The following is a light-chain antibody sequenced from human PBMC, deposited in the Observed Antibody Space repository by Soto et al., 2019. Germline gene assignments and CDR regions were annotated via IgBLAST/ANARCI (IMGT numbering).Light chain of an antibody. Sequence: EVVLTQSPDPLSLSTGEIATLSCRASQSVSNNYLAWYQQKPGQAPRLLIYGASNRATGIPDRFSGSGSGTDFTLTISRLEPEDFGVYYCQQYGSSGTFGQGTKVDIK. CDR1: QSVSNNY. V-gene: IGKV3-20*01. J-gene: IGKJ1*01. CDR3: QQYGSSGT. CDR2: GAS.